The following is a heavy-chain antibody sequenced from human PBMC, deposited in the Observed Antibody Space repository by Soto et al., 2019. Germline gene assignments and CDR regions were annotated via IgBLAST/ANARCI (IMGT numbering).Heavy chain of an antibody. CDR2: IYPGDSDT. V-gene: IGHV5-51*01. CDR3: ARHLAGGYCSSTSCYAGGWFDP. J-gene: IGHJ5*02. Sequence: PGESLKISCKGSGYSFTSYWIGWVRQMPGKGLEWMGIIYPGDSDTRYSPSFQGQVTISAYKSISTAYLQWSSLKASDTAMYYCARHLAGGYCSSTSCYAGGWFDPWGQGTLVTGSS. D-gene: IGHD2-2*01. CDR1: GYSFTSYW.